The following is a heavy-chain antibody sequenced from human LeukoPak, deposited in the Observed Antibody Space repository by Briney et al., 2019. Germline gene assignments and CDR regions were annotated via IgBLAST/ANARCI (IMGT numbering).Heavy chain of an antibody. V-gene: IGHV4-38-2*01. J-gene: IGHJ3*02. CDR3: TKTQPRIAWNDWSYDI. D-gene: IGHD1-1*01. Sequence: PSETLSLTCAVSGYSISSGYYWGWIRQPPGKGLEWIGSIYHSGSTYYNPSLKSRVTISVDTSKNQFSLKLSSETAADTAVYYSTKTQPRIAWNDWSYDICGQGTMVTVSS. CDR2: IYHSGST. CDR1: GYSISSGYY.